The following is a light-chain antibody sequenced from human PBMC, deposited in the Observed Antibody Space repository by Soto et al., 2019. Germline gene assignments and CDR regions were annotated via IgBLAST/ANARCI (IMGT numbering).Light chain of an antibody. CDR1: QGISSY. CDR2: AAS. J-gene: IGKJ1*01. V-gene: IGKV1-8*01. Sequence: AIRMTQSPSSFSASTGDRFTITCRASQGISSYLAWYQQKPGKAPKLLIYAASSLQSGVPSRFSGSGSGTDFTLTISSLQPEDFATYYCQQSYSTPWTFGQGTKVDIK. CDR3: QQSYSTPWT.